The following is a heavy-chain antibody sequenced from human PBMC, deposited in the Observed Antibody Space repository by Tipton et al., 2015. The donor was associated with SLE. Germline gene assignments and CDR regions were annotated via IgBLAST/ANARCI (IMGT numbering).Heavy chain of an antibody. CDR1: GGSFSGYY. J-gene: IGHJ3*02. V-gene: IGHV4-34*01. CDR2: IYYSGST. Sequence: TLSLTCAVYGGSFSGYYWSWIRQHLGKGLEWIGYIYYSGSTYYNPSLKSRVTISVDTSKNQFSLKLNSVTAADTAVYYCARGAGVGATRAFDIWGQGTMVTVSS. D-gene: IGHD1-26*01. CDR3: ARGAGVGATRAFDI.